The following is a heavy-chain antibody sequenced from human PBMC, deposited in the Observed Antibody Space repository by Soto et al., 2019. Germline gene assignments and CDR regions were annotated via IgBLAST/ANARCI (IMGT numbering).Heavy chain of an antibody. D-gene: IGHD2-2*01. CDR3: ARQPESTSYFDY. CDR1: GASISTSSDF. V-gene: IGHV4-39*01. Sequence: SETLSLTCSVSGASISTSSDFWGWIRQAPGKGLEWIGNVYQSGTTRLNPSLKSRVSIFVDRSKNQFSLELNSATAADRALYYCARQPESTSYFDYWGQGIRVTVSS. J-gene: IGHJ4*02. CDR2: VYQSGTT.